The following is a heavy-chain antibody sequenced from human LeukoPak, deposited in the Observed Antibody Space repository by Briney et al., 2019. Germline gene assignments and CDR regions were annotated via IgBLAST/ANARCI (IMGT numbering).Heavy chain of an antibody. CDR3: ARDSGSSKSAGSYIDY. D-gene: IGHD1-26*01. J-gene: IGHJ4*02. V-gene: IGHV3-21*01. CDR2: ISSSSSYI. Sequence: PGGSLRLSCAAPGFTFSSYSMNWVRQAPGKGLEWVSSISSSSSYIYYADSVKGRFTISRDNAKNSLYLQMNSLRAEDTAVYYCARDSGSSKSAGSYIDYWGQGTLVTVSS. CDR1: GFTFSSYS.